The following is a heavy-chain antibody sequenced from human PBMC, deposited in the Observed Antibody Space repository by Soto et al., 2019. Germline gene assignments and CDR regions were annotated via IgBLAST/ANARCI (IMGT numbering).Heavy chain of an antibody. CDR2: IYNSGST. Sequence: SETLSLTCTVSGVSISSGGYYWSWIRQHPGKGLEWIGYIYNSGSTYYNPSLQSRLTISVDTSKNQFSLKLTSVTAADTAVYYCARTWNDGYFDYWGQGILVTVSS. CDR3: ARTWNDGYFDY. V-gene: IGHV4-31*03. D-gene: IGHD1-1*01. CDR1: GVSISSGGYY. J-gene: IGHJ4*02.